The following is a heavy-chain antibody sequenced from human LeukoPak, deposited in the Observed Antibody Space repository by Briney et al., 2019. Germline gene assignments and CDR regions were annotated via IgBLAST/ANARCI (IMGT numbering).Heavy chain of an antibody. Sequence: GGSLRLSCAASGFTLSTFDMNWVRQAPGKGLEWVSSISTSSRYIYHRDSVKGRFTISRDDAKNSLYLQMNSLTVEDTAVYYCARADCSGSTCYLRHSWFDPGGQGTLVTVSS. CDR1: GFTLSTFD. D-gene: IGHD2-2*01. CDR2: ISTSSRYI. V-gene: IGHV3-21*06. J-gene: IGHJ5*02. CDR3: ARADCSGSTCYLRHSWFDP.